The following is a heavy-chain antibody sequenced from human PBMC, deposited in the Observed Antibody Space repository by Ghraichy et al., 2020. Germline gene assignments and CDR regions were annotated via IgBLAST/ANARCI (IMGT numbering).Heavy chain of an antibody. J-gene: IGHJ6*03. V-gene: IGHV3-30-3*01. CDR2: ISYDGSNK. D-gene: IGHD3-10*01. Sequence: GGSLRLACAASGFTFSSYAMHWVRQAPGKGLEWVAVISYDGSNKYYADSVKGRFTISRDNSKNTLYLQMNSLRAEDTAVYYCARSRSLYYYMDVWGKGTTVTVSS. CDR1: GFTFSSYA. CDR3: ARSRSLYYYMDV.